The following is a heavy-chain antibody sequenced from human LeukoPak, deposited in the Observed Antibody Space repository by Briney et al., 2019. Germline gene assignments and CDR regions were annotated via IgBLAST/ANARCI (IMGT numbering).Heavy chain of an antibody. D-gene: IGHD3-3*01. J-gene: IGHJ5*02. Sequence: GGSLRLSCAASGFTVSSNYMSWVRQAPGKGLEWVSVIYSGGSTYYADSVKGRFTISRDNSKNTLYLQMNSLRAEDTAVYYCAREYYDFWSGYFDPWGQGTLVTVSS. CDR3: AREYYDFWSGYFDP. CDR1: GFTVSSNY. V-gene: IGHV3-53*01. CDR2: IYSGGST.